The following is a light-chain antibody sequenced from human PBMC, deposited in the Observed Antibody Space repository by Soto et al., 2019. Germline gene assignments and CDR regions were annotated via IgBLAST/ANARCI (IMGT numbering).Light chain of an antibody. CDR1: QSVSSN. J-gene: IGKJ1*01. Sequence: CRDSQSVSSNLAWYQQKPGQSPRLLIYGASTRATGIPARFSGSGSGTEFTRPLCRQQCEDFAVIYEQQYITSWRVSQGTKVDIK. CDR2: GAS. CDR3: QQYITSWR. V-gene: IGKV3-15*01.